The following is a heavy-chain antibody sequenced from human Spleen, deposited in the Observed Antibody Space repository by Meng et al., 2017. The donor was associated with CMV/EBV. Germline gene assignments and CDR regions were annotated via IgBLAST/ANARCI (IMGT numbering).Heavy chain of an antibody. CDR3: ARDLGATRRPLGY. Sequence: CKASSYNLSSYAINGVRQAPGQGLEWLGWISPHNGDTNYAQNLKGRVTMTADTSTSTVYMELTSLRSDDTAVYYCARDLGATRRPLGYWGQGTLVTVSS. D-gene: IGHD1-26*01. CDR2: ISPHNGDT. CDR1: SYNLSSYA. J-gene: IGHJ4*02. V-gene: IGHV1-18*01.